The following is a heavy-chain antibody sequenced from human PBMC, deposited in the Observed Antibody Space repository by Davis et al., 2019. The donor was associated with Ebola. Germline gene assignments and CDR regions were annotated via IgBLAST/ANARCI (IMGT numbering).Heavy chain of an antibody. CDR3: ARVYYYGSGENGMDV. CDR2: ISSSGSTI. J-gene: IGHJ6*02. D-gene: IGHD3-10*01. Sequence: GESLKISCAASGFTFSSYAMSWVRQAPGKGLEWVSYISSSGSTIYYADSVKGRFTISRDNAKNSLYLQMNSLRAEDTAVYYCARVYYYGSGENGMDVWGQGTTVTVSS. V-gene: IGHV3-48*04. CDR1: GFTFSSYA.